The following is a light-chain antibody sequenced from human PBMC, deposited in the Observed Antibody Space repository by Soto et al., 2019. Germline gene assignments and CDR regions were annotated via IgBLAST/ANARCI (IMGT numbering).Light chain of an antibody. J-gene: IGLJ1*01. CDR3: SSYTSSSTLYV. CDR1: SSGVGGYNY. Sequence: QSALTQPASVSGSPGQSITISCTGTSSGVGGYNYVSWYQQHPGKAPKLMIYDVSNRPSGASNRFSGSKSGNTASLTISGLHAEDEADYYCSSYTSSSTLYVFGTGTKLTVL. V-gene: IGLV2-14*01. CDR2: DVS.